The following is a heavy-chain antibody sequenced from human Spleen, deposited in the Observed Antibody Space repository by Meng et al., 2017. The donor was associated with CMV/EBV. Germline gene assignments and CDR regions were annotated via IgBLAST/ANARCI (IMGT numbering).Heavy chain of an antibody. CDR3: ATYWSADY. CDR2: IYSDGST. V-gene: IGHV3-53*05. D-gene: IGHD1-1*01. CDR1: GFTVSSNY. J-gene: IGHJ4*02. Sequence: GESLKISCAASGFTVSSNYMSWVRQAPGKGLEWVSVIYSDGSTYYADSVKGRFTISRDNSKNTLYLQMNSLRAEDTAMYYCATYWSADYWGQGTLVTVSS.